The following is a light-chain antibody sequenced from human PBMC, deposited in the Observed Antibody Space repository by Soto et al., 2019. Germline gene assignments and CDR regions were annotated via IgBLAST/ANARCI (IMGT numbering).Light chain of an antibody. CDR2: DAS. J-gene: IGKJ1*01. Sequence: DIQMTQSPSTLSASVGDRVTITCRASQSISSWLAWYQQKPGKAPKLLIYDASSLESGVPSRFSCSGSVPEFTLTISSLQLDDFATYYCHHYNSYWPTTFGQGTKVEIK. CDR1: QSISSW. V-gene: IGKV1-5*01. CDR3: HHYNSYWPTT.